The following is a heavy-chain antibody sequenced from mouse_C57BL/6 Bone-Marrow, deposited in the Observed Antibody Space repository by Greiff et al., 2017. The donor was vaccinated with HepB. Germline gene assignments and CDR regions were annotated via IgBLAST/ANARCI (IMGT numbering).Heavy chain of an antibody. D-gene: IGHD1-1*01. J-gene: IGHJ3*01. V-gene: IGHV1-81*01. CDR1: GYTFTSYG. CDR2: IYPRSGNT. Sequence: QVQLQQSGAELARPGASVKLSCKASGYTFTSYGISWVKQRTGQGLEWIGEIYPRSGNTYYNEKFKGKATLTADKSSSTAYMELRSLTSEDSAVYFCAHYGSSGFAYWGQGTLVTVSA. CDR3: AHYGSSGFAY.